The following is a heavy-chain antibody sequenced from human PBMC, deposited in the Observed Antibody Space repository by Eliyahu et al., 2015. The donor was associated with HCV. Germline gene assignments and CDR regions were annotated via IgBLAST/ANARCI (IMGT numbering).Heavy chain of an antibody. CDR2: IHYSGST. CDR3: ASGGGGIAVAGTGGWFDP. J-gene: IGHJ5*02. CDR1: GGSXPTXY. D-gene: IGHD6-19*01. V-gene: IGHV4-59*01. Sequence: QVQLQESGPGLVKPSETLSLTCTVSGGSXPTXYWSWXRQPPGKGLEWIGYIHYSGSTNYNPSLKSRVTISLDTSKNQFSLNLTSVTAADTAVYYCASGGGGIAVAGTGGWFDPWGQGTLVTVSS.